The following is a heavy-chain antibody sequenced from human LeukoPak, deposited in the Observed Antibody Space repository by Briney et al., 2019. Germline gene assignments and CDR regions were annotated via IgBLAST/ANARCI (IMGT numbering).Heavy chain of an antibody. V-gene: IGHV4-59*11. Sequence: NPSETLSLTCSVSGGPISSHYWSWIRQPPGKGLEWIGYIYYSGSTKYNPSLKSRVTMSTDTSKNQFSLKLRSVTAADTAVYSCAREYGDLDYWGQGTLVTVSS. D-gene: IGHD4-17*01. CDR3: AREYGDLDY. CDR1: GGPISSHY. J-gene: IGHJ4*02. CDR2: IYYSGST.